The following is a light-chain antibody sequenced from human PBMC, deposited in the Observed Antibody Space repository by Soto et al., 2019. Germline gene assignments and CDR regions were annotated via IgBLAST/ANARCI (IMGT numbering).Light chain of an antibody. Sequence: QSALTQPASVSGSPGQSITISCTGTSSDVGSYNYVSWYQQYPGKAPKLMIYDVSNRPSGVSYRFSGSKSGNTASLTISGLQAEDEDDYYCTSYTTSSTDVVFGGGTKPTVL. CDR3: TSYTTSSTDVV. CDR1: SSDVGSYNY. J-gene: IGLJ2*01. V-gene: IGLV2-14*01. CDR2: DVS.